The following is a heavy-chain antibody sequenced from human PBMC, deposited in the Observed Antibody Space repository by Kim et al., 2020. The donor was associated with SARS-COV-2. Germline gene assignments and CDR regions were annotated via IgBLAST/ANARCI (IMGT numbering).Heavy chain of an antibody. CDR3: ARDYYYDSSGRFDY. D-gene: IGHD3-22*01. Sequence: GGSLRLSCAASGFTFSSYAMHWVRQAPGKGLEWVAVISYDGSNKYYADSVKGRFTISRDNSKNTLYLQMNSLRAEDTAVYYCARDYYYDSSGRFDYWGQG. J-gene: IGHJ4*02. CDR1: GFTFSSYA. V-gene: IGHV3-30*04. CDR2: ISYDGSNK.